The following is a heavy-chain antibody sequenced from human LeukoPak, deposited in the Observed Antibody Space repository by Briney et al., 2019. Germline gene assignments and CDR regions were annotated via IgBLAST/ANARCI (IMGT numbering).Heavy chain of an antibody. CDR3: ASLKDY. J-gene: IGHJ4*02. Sequence: GRSLRLSCAASGFTFSSYGMHWVRQAPGKGLEWVAVISYDGSNKYYADSVKGRFTISRDNSKNTLYLQMNSLRAEDTAVYYCASLKDYWGQGTLVTVSS. V-gene: IGHV3-30*03. CDR1: GFTFSSYG. CDR2: ISYDGSNK.